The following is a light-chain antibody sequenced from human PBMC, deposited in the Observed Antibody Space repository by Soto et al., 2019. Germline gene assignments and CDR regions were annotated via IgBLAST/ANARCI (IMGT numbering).Light chain of an antibody. CDR1: QSVSNNY. CDR3: QQYGSSGT. J-gene: IGKJ1*01. CDR2: GAS. Sequence: EIVMTQSPATLSVSPGERATLSCRASQSVSNNYLAWYQQKPGQAPRLLIYGASNRATGIPGRFSGSGSGKDFTLTISRLEPEDFAVYYCQQYGSSGTFGQGTKVDI. V-gene: IGKV3-20*01.